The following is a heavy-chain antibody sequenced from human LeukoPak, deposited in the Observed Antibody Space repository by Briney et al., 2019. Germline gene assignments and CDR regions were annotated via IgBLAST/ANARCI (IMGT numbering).Heavy chain of an antibody. D-gene: IGHD2-2*01. CDR2: ISAYSGNT. CDR3: ARDILGGCSSTSCPWGWFDP. J-gene: IGHJ5*02. CDR1: GYTFTSYG. V-gene: IGHV1-18*01. Sequence: ASVKVTCKASGYTFTSYGISWVRQPPGQGLGWMGWISAYSGNTNYAQKLQGRVTMTTDTYTGTAYMELRSLRSDDTAVYYCARDILGGCSSTSCPWGWFDPWGQGTLVTVSS.